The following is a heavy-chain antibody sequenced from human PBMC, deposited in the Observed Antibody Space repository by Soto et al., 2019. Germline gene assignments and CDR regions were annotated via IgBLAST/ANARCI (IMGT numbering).Heavy chain of an antibody. CDR3: ARKGVAFDY. V-gene: IGHV3-48*02. D-gene: IGHD3-3*01. CDR1: GFTFSSYS. Sequence: ASGFTFSSYSMNWVRQAPGKGLEWISYISTTSSSIYYADSVKGRFTISRDNAKNSLFLQMNSLRDEDTAVYYCARKGVAFDYWGQGALVTVSS. CDR2: ISTTSSSI. J-gene: IGHJ4*02.